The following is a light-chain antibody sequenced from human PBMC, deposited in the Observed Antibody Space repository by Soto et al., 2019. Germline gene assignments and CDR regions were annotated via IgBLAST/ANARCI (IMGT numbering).Light chain of an antibody. J-gene: IGLJ1*01. CDR1: SSNIGAGYD. V-gene: IGLV1-40*01. CDR3: QSYDSSLSGFYV. Sequence: QSALTQPPSVSGAPGQRVTISCTGSSSNIGAGYDVHWYQQLPGTAPKLFIYGNSNRPSGVPDRFSGSKSGTSASLAITGLQAEDEADYYRQSYDSSLSGFYVFGTGTKLTVL. CDR2: GNS.